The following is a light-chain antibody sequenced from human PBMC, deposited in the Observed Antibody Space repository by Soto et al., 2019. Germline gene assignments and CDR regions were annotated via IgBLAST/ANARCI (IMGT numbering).Light chain of an antibody. J-gene: IGKJ1*01. CDR2: HAS. V-gene: IGKV3-15*01. CDR1: QSVSSY. CDR3: QQYQNLWT. Sequence: EIVLTQSPATLSLSPGVRATLSCRASQSVSSYLAWYQQKPGQSPRLLIYHASSRATGIPARFSGSGSGTEFTLTINSLQSEDFAVYYCQQYQNLWTFGQGTKVDI.